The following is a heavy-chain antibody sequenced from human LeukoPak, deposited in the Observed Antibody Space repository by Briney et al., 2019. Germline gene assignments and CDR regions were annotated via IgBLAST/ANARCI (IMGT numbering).Heavy chain of an antibody. D-gene: IGHD3-3*02. CDR3: ATHSFSGVVTYAFQL. V-gene: IGHV1-24*01. Sequence: ASVTVSFILTGLTDFELSMHWVRQAPGKGGAGMGGLDREGGDPIYAQKFQGRVTMTEDASTDTAYMELRGLTSDDTAVYYCATHSFSGVVTYAFQLWGRGTLVTVSS. J-gene: IGHJ3*01. CDR2: LDREGGDP. CDR1: GLTDFELS.